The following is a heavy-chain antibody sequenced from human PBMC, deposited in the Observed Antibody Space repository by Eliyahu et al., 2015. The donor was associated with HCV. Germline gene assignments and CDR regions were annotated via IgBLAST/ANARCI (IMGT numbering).Heavy chain of an antibody. D-gene: IGHD1-1*01. CDR2: IHHSGNT. CDR1: GGSISSFY. CDR3: ARGPLQEGIPEDYYYGLDV. J-gene: IGHJ6*02. Sequence: QVQVQESGPGLVKPSETLSLTCTVSGGSISSFYWSWIRQPPGRGLEWIGYIHHSGNTEYNPSLKSRVTISVDTSKNQFSLKLRSVTAADTAEYYCARGPLQEGIPEDYYYGLDVWGQGTTVTVSS. V-gene: IGHV4-59*01.